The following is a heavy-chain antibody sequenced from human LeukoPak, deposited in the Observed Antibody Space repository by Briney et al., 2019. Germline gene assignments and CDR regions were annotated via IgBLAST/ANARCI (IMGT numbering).Heavy chain of an antibody. J-gene: IGHJ6*02. D-gene: IGHD2-2*01. CDR2: MNPNSGNT. CDR3: ARTIVVPAALYYYYYGMDV. CDR1: GYTFTSYD. Sequence: ASVKVSCKASGYTFTSYDINWERQATGQGLEWMGWMNPNSGNTGYAQKFQGRVTMTRNTSISTAYMELSSLRSEDTAVYYCARTIVVPAALYYYYYGMDVWGQGTTVTVSS. V-gene: IGHV1-8*01.